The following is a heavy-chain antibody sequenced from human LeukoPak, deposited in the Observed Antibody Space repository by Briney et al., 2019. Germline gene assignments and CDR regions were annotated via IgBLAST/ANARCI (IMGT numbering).Heavy chain of an antibody. J-gene: IGHJ3*02. D-gene: IGHD4-17*01. V-gene: IGHV4-34*01. CDR2: INHSGST. CDR1: GRSFSGYY. CDR3: ARVRSMTTVTTNAFDI. Sequence: SETLSLTCAVYGRSFSGYYWSWIRQPPGKGLDWSGEINHSGSTNYNPSLKSRVTISVDTSKDQFSLKLSSVTAADTAVYYCARVRSMTTVTTNAFDIWGQGTMVTVSS.